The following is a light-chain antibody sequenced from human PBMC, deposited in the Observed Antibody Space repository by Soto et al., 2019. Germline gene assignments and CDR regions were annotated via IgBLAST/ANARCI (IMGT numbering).Light chain of an antibody. CDR2: DAS. Sequence: LVLTQSPATLSVSPGERATLSCRASQSVRTKLAWYQQRPGQAPRLLIYDASIRATSIPARFSASGSGTDVTLIISSLQSEDYALYYCQQYDVWPPLTFGGGTKVEIK. CDR1: QSVRTK. J-gene: IGKJ4*01. CDR3: QQYDVWPPLT. V-gene: IGKV3-15*01.